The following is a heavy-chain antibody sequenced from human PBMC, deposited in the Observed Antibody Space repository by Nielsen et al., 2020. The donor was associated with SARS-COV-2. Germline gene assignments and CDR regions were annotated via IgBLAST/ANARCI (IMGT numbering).Heavy chain of an antibody. J-gene: IGHJ6*02. D-gene: IGHD3-22*01. V-gene: IGHV3-74*01. CDR3: ARAEYYYDSSGYYSSRVYYYGMDV. Sequence: GGSLRLSCAASGFTFSSYWMHWVRQAPGKGLVWVSRINSDGSSTSYADSVKGRFTISRDNAKNTLYLQMNSLRAEDTAVYYCARAEYYYDSSGYYSSRVYYYGMDVWGQGTTVTVSS. CDR1: GFTFSSYW. CDR2: INSDGSST.